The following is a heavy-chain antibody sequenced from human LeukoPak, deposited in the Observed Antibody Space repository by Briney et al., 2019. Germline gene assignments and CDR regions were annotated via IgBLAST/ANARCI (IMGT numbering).Heavy chain of an antibody. J-gene: IGHJ4*02. CDR1: GGSISSSSYY. V-gene: IGHV4-39*01. CDR2: IYYSGST. Sequence: SETLSLTCTVSGGSISSSSYYWGWIRQPPGKGLEWIGSIYYSGSTYHNPSLKSRVTISVDTSKNQFSLKLSSVTAADTAVYYCARREDTYYFDYWGQGTLVTVSS. D-gene: IGHD2-15*01. CDR3: ARREDTYYFDY.